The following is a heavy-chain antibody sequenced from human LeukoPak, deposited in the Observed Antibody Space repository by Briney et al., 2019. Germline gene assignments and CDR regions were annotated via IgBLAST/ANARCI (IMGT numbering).Heavy chain of an antibody. CDR1: GFTFSSYA. CDR3: LRGVSAPDY. Sequence: GGSLRLSCAASGFTFSSYAMSWVRQTPEKGLEWVSAISPSGATTYYSDSVKGRFTTSRDNSKNTLYLQLNSLRDEDTAIYYCLRGVSAPDYWGQGTLVSVSS. V-gene: IGHV3-23*01. CDR2: ISPSGATT. D-gene: IGHD3-10*01. J-gene: IGHJ4*02.